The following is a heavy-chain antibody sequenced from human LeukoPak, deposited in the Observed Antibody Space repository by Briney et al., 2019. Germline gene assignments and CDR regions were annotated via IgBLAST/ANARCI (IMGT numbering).Heavy chain of an antibody. CDR3: AKDKGYSYGYGFDY. Sequence: GGSLRLSCAASGFALSSHWMTWVRQAPGKGLEWVANIKLDGSEKNYVDSVKGRFTISRDNAKNSLYLQMNSLRAEDTASYYCAKDKGYSYGYGFDYWGQGTLVIVSS. CDR1: GFALSSHW. CDR2: IKLDGSEK. D-gene: IGHD5-18*01. V-gene: IGHV3-7*03. J-gene: IGHJ4*02.